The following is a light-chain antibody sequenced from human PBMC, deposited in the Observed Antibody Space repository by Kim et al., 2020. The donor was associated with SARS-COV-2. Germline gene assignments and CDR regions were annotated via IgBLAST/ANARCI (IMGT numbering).Light chain of an antibody. J-gene: IGKJ1*01. CDR1: QGISNY. CDR3: QKYDRAPRT. V-gene: IGKV1-27*01. CDR2: AAS. Sequence: DIQMTQSPSSLSASVGDRVTITCRASQGISNYLAWYQQRPGKVPKLLISAASTLQSGVPSRFSGSGSGTDFTLTISSLQPEDVAVYYCQKYDRAPRTVGQGTKVDIK.